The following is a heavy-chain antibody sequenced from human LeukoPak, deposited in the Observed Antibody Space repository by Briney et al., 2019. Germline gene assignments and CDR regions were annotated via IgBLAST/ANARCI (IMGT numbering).Heavy chain of an antibody. CDR3: ARAARSSSPIYYCYYDMDV. D-gene: IGHD6-13*01. J-gene: IGHJ6*04. Sequence: SETLSLTRTVSGGSLSSYYWSGMRQPAGKGREWIGRIYTSGSTNYPPPLKRRVNMSVDTSKHQFSLKLSSVAAADTAVYYCARAARSSSPIYYCYYDMDVWGTGTTVTVST. CDR1: GGSLSSYY. CDR2: IYTSGST. V-gene: IGHV4-4*07.